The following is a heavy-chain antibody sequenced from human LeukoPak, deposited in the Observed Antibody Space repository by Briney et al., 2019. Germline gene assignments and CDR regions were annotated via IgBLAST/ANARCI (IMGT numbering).Heavy chain of an antibody. CDR1: GGTFSSYA. D-gene: IGHD6-19*01. CDR3: ARSQWLGDNYYYYYMDV. CDR2: IIPIFGTA. Sequence: SVKVSCKASGGTFSSYAISWVRQAPGQGLEWMGGIIPIFGTANYAQKFQDRVTITATSTAYMELSSLRSEDTAVYYCARSQWLGDNYYYYYMDVWGKGTTVTVSS. V-gene: IGHV1-69*01. J-gene: IGHJ6*03.